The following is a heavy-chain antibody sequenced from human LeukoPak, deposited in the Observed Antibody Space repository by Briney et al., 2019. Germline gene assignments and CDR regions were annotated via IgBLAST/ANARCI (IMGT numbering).Heavy chain of an antibody. V-gene: IGHV5-51*01. Sequence: GESLKISCKGSGYSFTSYWIAWVRQMPGKGLEWMGIIYSPSFQGQVTISADKSIRTAHLQWSSLKASDTAMYYCVRSDYGDFKYYFDYGGQGTLVTSPQ. CDR1: GYSFTSYW. CDR3: VRSDYGDFKYYFDY. D-gene: IGHD4-17*01. J-gene: IGHJ4*02. CDR2: I.